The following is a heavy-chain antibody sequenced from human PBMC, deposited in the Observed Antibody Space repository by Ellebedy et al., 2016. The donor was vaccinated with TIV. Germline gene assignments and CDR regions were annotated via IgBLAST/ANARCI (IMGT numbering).Heavy chain of an antibody. V-gene: IGHV1-8*01. J-gene: IGHJ6*02. CDR1: GYTFTSYD. Sequence: ASVKVSXXASGYTFTSYDINWVRQATGQGLEWMGWMNPNSGNTGYAQKFQGRVTMTRNTSISTAYMELSSLRSEDTAVYYCARTQAGSRRGYYYYGMDVWGQGTTVTVSS. D-gene: IGHD3/OR15-3a*01. CDR3: ARTQAGSRRGYYYYGMDV. CDR2: MNPNSGNT.